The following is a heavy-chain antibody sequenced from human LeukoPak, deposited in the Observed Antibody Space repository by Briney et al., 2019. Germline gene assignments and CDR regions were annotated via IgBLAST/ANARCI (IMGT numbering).Heavy chain of an antibody. D-gene: IGHD5-12*01. CDR2: ISSSSSYM. J-gene: IGHJ4*02. V-gene: IGHV3-21*01. CDR3: ARERMVATGTFDY. Sequence: PGGSLRLSCAASGFTFSSYSMNWVRQAPGKGLEWVSSISSSSSYMYYADSVKGRFTISRDNAKNSLYLQMNSLRAEDTAVYYCARERMVATGTFDYWGQGTLVTVSS. CDR1: GFTFSSYS.